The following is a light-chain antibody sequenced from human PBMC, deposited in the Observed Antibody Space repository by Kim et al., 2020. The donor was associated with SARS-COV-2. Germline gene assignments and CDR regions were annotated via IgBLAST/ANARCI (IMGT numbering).Light chain of an antibody. CDR3: QQLKSYPRT. J-gene: IGKJ2*01. V-gene: IGKV1-9*01. CDR1: QGISSY. CDR2: AAS. Sequence: DIQLTQSPSFLSASVGDRVTITCRASQGISSYLAWYQQKPGKAPKLLIYAASTLQSGVPSRFSGSGSGTEFTLTISSLQPEDFATYSCQQLKSYPRTFGQGTKLEIK.